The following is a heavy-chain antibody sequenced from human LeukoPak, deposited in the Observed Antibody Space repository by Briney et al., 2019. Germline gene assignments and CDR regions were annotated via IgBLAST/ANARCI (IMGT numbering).Heavy chain of an antibody. Sequence: QSGGSLRLSCAASGFTFSSHGMHWVRQAPGKGLEHVSTYNTNGDDTYYADSVKGRFTISRDNSKRTLYLQMSSLRAEDTAVYYCVKDLRGGGYYTSFDYWGQGTLVTVSS. CDR2: YNTNGDDT. J-gene: IGHJ4*02. CDR1: GFTFSSHG. CDR3: VKDLRGGGYYTSFDY. D-gene: IGHD3-10*01. V-gene: IGHV3-64D*09.